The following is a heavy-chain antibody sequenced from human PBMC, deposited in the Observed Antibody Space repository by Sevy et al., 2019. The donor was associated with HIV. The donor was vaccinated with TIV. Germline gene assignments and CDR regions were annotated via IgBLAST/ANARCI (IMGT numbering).Heavy chain of an antibody. CDR2: ITSSGSTM. D-gene: IGHD6-19*01. Sequence: GGSLRLSCAASGFTFSDYYMSWVRQAPGKGLEWVSYITSSGSTMYYADSVKGRFTISRDNAENSLYLQMNSLRAEETAVYYCARGTPTVAGPDSWGQGTLVTVSS. V-gene: IGHV3-11*04. CDR1: GFTFSDYY. J-gene: IGHJ4*02. CDR3: ARGTPTVAGPDS.